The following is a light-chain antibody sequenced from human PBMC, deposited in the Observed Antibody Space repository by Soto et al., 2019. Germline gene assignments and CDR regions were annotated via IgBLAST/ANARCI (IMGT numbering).Light chain of an antibody. CDR3: QHYNNWPPWT. J-gene: IGKJ1*01. CDR2: GAS. V-gene: IGKV3-15*01. Sequence: DIVMTQSPDTLSLSPGERAARSCGAGQSVSSNYLAWYQQKPGQAPRLLIYGASIRATGIPARFSGSGSGTEFTLTISSLQSEDFAVYYCQHYNNWPPWTFGQGTKVDIK. CDR1: QSVSSN.